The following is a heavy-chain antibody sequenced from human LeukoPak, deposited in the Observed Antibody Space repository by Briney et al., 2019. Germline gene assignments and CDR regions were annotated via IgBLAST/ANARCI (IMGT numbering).Heavy chain of an antibody. J-gene: IGHJ4*02. V-gene: IGHV4-39*01. CDR1: GGSFSGYY. CDR2: IYYSESS. CDR3: ARHMVRGVIISDF. Sequence: SETLSLTCAVYGGSFSGYYWGWIRQPPGKGLEWIGSIYYSESSSYYPSPKSRVTISVDTSKNQFSLRLSSVTAADTAVYYCARHMVRGVIISDFWGQGILVTVSS. D-gene: IGHD3-10*01.